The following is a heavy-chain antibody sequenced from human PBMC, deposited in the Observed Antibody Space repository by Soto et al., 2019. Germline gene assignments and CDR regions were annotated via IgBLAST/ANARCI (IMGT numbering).Heavy chain of an antibody. CDR3: AATIIAAVGTGYYYGMDV. CDR2: INPSGGST. D-gene: IGHD6-13*01. Sequence: GASVKVSCKASGYTFTSYYMHWVRQAPGQGLEWMGIINPSGGSTSYAQKFQGRVTMTRDTSTSTVYMELSSLRSEDTAVYYCAATIIAAVGTGYYYGMDVWGQGTTVTVSS. CDR1: GYTFTSYY. V-gene: IGHV1-46*01. J-gene: IGHJ6*02.